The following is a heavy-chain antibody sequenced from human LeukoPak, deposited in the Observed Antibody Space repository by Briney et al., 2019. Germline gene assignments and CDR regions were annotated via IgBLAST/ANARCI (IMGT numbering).Heavy chain of an antibody. CDR1: GGSISSYY. CDR3: ARNDIVVVPAMFDY. D-gene: IGHD2-2*01. CDR2: IYYSGST. Sequence: SETLSLTCTVSGGSISSYYWSWIRQPPGKGLEWIGYIYYSGSTNYNPSLKSRVTISVDTSKNQFSLKLSSVTAADTAVYYCARNDIVVVPAMFDYWGQGTLVTVSS. J-gene: IGHJ4*02. V-gene: IGHV4-59*08.